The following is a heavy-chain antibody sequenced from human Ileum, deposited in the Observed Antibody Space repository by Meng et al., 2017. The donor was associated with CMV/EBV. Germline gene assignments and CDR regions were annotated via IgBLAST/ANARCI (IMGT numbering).Heavy chain of an antibody. CDR1: AFTFTNSW. CDR3: TTDGGVH. J-gene: IGHJ4*02. D-gene: IGHD3-16*01. V-gene: IGHV3-15*01. Sequence: GESLKISCVAPAFTFTNSWMTWVRQAPGKGLEWVGRIKNEVRGGTPDYAAPVKGRFTISKDDSKNTLYLQMNNLTTPDTALYYCTTDGGVHWGQGTLVTVSS. CDR2: IKNEVRGGTP.